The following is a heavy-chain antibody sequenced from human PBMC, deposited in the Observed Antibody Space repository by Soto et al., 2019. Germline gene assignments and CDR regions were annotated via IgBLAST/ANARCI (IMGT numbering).Heavy chain of an antibody. CDR3: ARDTSYDFWSGYGSGGAFDI. CDR2: ISAYNGNT. J-gene: IGHJ3*02. D-gene: IGHD3-3*01. CDR1: GYTFTSYG. V-gene: IGHV1-18*01. Sequence: ASVKVSCKASGYTFTSYGISWVRQAPGQGLEWMGWISAYNGNTNYAQELQGRVTMTTDTSTSTAYMELRSLRSDDTAVYYCARDTSYDFWSGYGSGGAFDIWGQGTMVTVSS.